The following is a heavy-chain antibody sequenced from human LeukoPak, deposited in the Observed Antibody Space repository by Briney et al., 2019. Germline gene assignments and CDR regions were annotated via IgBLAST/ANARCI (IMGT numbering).Heavy chain of an antibody. Sequence: PGGALRLSCAASGFILSDHYMDWVRQAPGKGLEWVGRIKHKVDGYTTEYAASVKGRFSISRVDSKNSLYLQMNSLRAEDTAVYYCAKSGRGMGYFDYWGQGTLVTVSS. V-gene: IGHV3-72*01. CDR2: IKHKVDGYTT. J-gene: IGHJ4*02. CDR1: GFILSDHY. D-gene: IGHD1-14*01. CDR3: AKSGRGMGYFDY.